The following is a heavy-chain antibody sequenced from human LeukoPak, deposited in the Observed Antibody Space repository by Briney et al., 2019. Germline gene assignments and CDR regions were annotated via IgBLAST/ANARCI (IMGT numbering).Heavy chain of an antibody. CDR3: VRSSGWVPDY. V-gene: IGHV3-7*01. CDR1: GFTFSSYA. D-gene: IGHD6-19*01. CDR2: IKQEGREK. J-gene: IGHJ4*02. Sequence: GGSLRLSCAASGFTFSSYAMHWVRQAPGKGLEWVANIKQEGREKNYVDSVKGRFTISRDNAKNSLHLQMNSLRAEDTAVYYCVRSSGWVPDYWGQGTLVTVSS.